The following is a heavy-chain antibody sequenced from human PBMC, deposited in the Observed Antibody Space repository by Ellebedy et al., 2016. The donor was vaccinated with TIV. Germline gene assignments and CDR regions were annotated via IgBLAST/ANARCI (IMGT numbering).Heavy chain of an antibody. CDR1: GYTLTAFS. V-gene: IGHV1-24*01. Sequence: ASVKVSCXVSGYTLTAFSIHWVRQAPGKGLEWMGGLDSEDGKTFYAQKFQGRVTLTEDTSTDTAYMALSSLRSEDTAVYFCATDLGFCSGAFCYLLNWGQGTLVTVSA. CDR3: ATDLGFCSGAFCYLLN. D-gene: IGHD2-15*01. CDR2: LDSEDGKT. J-gene: IGHJ4*02.